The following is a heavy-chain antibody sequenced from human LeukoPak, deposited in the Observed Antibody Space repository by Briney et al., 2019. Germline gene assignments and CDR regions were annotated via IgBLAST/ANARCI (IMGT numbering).Heavy chain of an antibody. CDR2: FSFNGVTT. V-gene: IGHV3-23*01. D-gene: IGHD5-18*01. CDR3: AKGGYSSGRYFYYYMDV. CDR1: GFTFSNYA. Sequence: GGSLRLSCAASGFTFSNYAMSWVRQAPGKGLEWVSTFSFNGVTTYYADSAKGRFTISRDNSKNTVYLQMNNLRAEDTAVYYCAKGGYSSGRYFYYYMDVWGEGTTVTVSS. J-gene: IGHJ6*03.